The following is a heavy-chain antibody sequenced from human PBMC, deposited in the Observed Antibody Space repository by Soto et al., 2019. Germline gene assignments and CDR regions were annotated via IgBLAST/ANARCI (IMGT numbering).Heavy chain of an antibody. Sequence: SETLSLTCTVSGGSISSSSYYWGWIRQPPGKGLEWIGSIYYSGSTYYNPSLKSRVTISVDTSKNQFSLKLSSVTAADTAVYYCARQGRDPSYYYYGMDVWGQGTTVTVS. CDR2: IYYSGST. V-gene: IGHV4-39*01. CDR1: GGSISSSSYY. J-gene: IGHJ6*02. CDR3: ARQGRDPSYYYYGMDV.